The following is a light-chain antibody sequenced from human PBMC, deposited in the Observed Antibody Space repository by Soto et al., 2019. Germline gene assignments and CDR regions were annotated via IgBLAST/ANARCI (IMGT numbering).Light chain of an antibody. CDR1: QTVTDL. J-gene: IGKJ2*01. CDR3: QQYNGNPYT. Sequence: QMTQSPSTLSASVGDRVTITCRSSQTVTDLVAWYQVKPGAAPKLLIYEASALESGCPSRFSGSGSGTEFALTISSLQPDDFAHYFCQQYNGNPYTFGPGTKIEVK. V-gene: IGKV1-5*03. CDR2: EAS.